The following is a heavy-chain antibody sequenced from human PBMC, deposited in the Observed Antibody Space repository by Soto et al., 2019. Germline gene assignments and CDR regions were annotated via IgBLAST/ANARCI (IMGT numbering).Heavy chain of an antibody. J-gene: IGHJ4*02. D-gene: IGHD2-15*01. V-gene: IGHV4-39*01. CDR1: DGSISSSSYY. CDR2: IYYSGST. CDR3: ARRHYVVAATRGNDY. Sequence: PSETLSLTCPVYDGSISSSSYYWGWIRQPPGKGLEWIGSIYYSGSTYYNPSLKSRVTISVDTSKNQFSLKLSSVTAADTAVYYCARRHYVVAATRGNDYWGQGTLVTVSS.